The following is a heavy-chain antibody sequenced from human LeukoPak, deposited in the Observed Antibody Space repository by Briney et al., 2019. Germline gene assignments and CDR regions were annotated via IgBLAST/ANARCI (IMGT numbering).Heavy chain of an antibody. CDR2: IYYSGST. J-gene: IGHJ5*02. V-gene: IGHV4-59*01. D-gene: IGHD3-10*01. Sequence: SETLSLTCTVSGGSISSYYWSWIRQPPGKGLEWIGYIYYSGSTNYNPSPKSRVTISVDTSKNQFSLKLSSVTAADTAVYYCVRDLGGGSGSSWGQGTLVTVSS. CDR1: GGSISSYY. CDR3: VRDLGGGSGSS.